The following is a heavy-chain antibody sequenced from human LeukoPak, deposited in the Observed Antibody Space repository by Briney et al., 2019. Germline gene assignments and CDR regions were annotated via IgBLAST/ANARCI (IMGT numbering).Heavy chain of an antibody. CDR3: ARDIRPRVESFGY. CDR2: IGPNNGVT. D-gene: IGHD3-3*01. CDR1: GYTFTEYF. J-gene: IGHJ4*02. V-gene: IGHV1-2*02. Sequence: ASVKVSCKASGYTFTEYFLHWVRQAPGQGLEWMGWIGPNNGVTNYAQKFQGKVTMTRDTSINTAYMELSSLRSDDTAVYYCARDIRPRVESFGYWGQGTLVTVSS.